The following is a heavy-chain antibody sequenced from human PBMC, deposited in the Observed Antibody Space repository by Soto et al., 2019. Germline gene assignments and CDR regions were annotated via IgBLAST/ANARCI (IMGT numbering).Heavy chain of an antibody. V-gene: IGHV1-18*01. CDR2: ISAYNGNT. Sequence: ASVKVSCKASGYTFTSYGINWVRQAPGQGLEWMGWISAYNGNTNYTQKFQGRVTMTTDTSTGTAYMELRGLKSDDTAVYYCARDFVPAYSGYSDYWGQGTLVTVSS. D-gene: IGHD5-12*01. CDR1: GYTFTSYG. CDR3: ARDFVPAYSGYSDY. J-gene: IGHJ4*02.